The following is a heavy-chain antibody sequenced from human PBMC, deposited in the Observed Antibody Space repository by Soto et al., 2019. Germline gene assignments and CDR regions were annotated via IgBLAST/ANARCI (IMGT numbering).Heavy chain of an antibody. V-gene: IGHV1-18*01. J-gene: IGHJ3*02. CDR2: ISAYNGNT. Sequence: ASVKVSCKASGYTFTSYGISWVRRAPGQGLEWMGWISAYNGNTNYAQKLQGRVTMTTDTSTSTAYMELRSLRSDDTAVYYCASSLVRYHDAFDIWGQGTMVTVAS. D-gene: IGHD3-10*01. CDR1: GYTFTSYG. CDR3: ASSLVRYHDAFDI.